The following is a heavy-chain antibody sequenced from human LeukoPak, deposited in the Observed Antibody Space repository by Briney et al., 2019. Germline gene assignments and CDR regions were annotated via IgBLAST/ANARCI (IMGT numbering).Heavy chain of an antibody. CDR1: GGSISSGNYY. D-gene: IGHD3-10*01. V-gene: IGHV4-30-4*01. J-gene: IGHJ4*02. CDR2: IYYSGST. CDR3: ASTPTSGSYYNTFDY. Sequence: PSQTLSLTCTVSGGSISSGNYYWSWIRQPPGEGLEWIGYIYYSGSTYYNLSLKSRLTISVDTSKNQFSLKLSSVTAADTAVYYCASTPTSGSYYNTFDYWGQGTLVTVSS.